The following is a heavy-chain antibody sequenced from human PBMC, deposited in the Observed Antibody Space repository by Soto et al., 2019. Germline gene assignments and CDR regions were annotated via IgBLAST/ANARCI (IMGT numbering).Heavy chain of an antibody. CDR2: INPTGGST. V-gene: IGHV1-46*01. CDR3: ARSPRPPDLIVVRIISGFDC. J-gene: IGHJ4*02. D-gene: IGHD3-22*01. Sequence: GASVKVSCKAAGYSFTSYHMHWVRQAPGQGLEWMGIINPTGGSTSYAQRFQGRVTITADESTSTAYMELSSLRSEDTAVYYCARSPRPPDLIVVRIISGFDCWGQGTLVTVSS. CDR1: GYSFTSYH.